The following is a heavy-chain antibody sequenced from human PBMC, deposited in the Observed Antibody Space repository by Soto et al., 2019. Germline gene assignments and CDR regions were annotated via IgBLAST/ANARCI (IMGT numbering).Heavy chain of an antibody. Sequence: LRLSCAASGFPFSHAWITWVRQVPGKGLEWVGRVKSKTDGGSADYAAPVKGRFAVSRDDSKNIVYLQMNNLKIEDTGVYYCTTDSRTTLPEIRFDYWGHGTQVTVSS. D-gene: IGHD1-26*01. CDR1: GFPFSHAW. CDR2: VKSKTDGGSA. V-gene: IGHV3-15*07. J-gene: IGHJ4*01. CDR3: TTDSRTTLPEIRFDY.